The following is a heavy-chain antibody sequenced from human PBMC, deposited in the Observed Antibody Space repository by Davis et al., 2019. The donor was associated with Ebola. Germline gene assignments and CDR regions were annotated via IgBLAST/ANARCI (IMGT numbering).Heavy chain of an antibody. J-gene: IGHJ6*02. Sequence: PSETLSLTCTVSGGSISSYYWSWIRQPPGKGLEWIGYIYYSGSTNYNPSLKSRVTISVDTSKNQFSLKLSSVTAADTAVYYCARVGAGITMVRGVIITPGGMDVWGQGTTVTVSS. CDR1: GGSISSYY. CDR3: ARVGAGITMVRGVIITPGGMDV. D-gene: IGHD3-10*01. CDR2: IYYSGST. V-gene: IGHV4-59*01.